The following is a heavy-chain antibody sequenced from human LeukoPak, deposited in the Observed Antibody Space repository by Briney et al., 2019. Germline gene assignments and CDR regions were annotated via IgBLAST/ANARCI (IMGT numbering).Heavy chain of an antibody. Sequence: SQTLSLTCAISGDSVSDNSAAWNWIRQSPSRGLEWLGRPYYRSKWYNEYAVSVRSRITINADTSMNQFSLQLNSVTPEDTAVYYCARGFPDTFDYWGQGTLVTVSS. CDR1: GDSVSDNSAA. J-gene: IGHJ4*02. V-gene: IGHV6-1*01. D-gene: IGHD1-14*01. CDR3: ARGFPDTFDY. CDR2: PYYRSKWYN.